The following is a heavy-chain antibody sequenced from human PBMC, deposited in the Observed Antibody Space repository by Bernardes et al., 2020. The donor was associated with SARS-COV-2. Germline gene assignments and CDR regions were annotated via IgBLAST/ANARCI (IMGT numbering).Heavy chain of an antibody. V-gene: IGHV1-2*02. J-gene: IGHJ4*02. CDR2: INTNSGYT. Sequence: VKVSCKASGYTFTDHYMHWMRQAPGEGPEWMGEINTNSGYTKYAQKFQGRVTMTRDTSISTAYMELTRLRSDDTAVYYCTRDYAQEDFDYWGQGTLVTVSS. CDR3: TRDYAQEDFDY. D-gene: IGHD3-16*01. CDR1: GYTFTDHY.